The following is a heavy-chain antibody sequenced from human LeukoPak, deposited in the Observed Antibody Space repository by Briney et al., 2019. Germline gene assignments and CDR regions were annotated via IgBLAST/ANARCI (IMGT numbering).Heavy chain of an antibody. J-gene: IGHJ6*02. Sequence: GRSLRLSCAASGFTFSTYDMHWVRQAPGKGLEWVAVISDDGGNKNYADSVKGRVTISRDNSKNTLFLRMNSLRPEDTAVYYCAKDSSSSNYYYGMDVWGQGTTVTVSS. D-gene: IGHD6-6*01. V-gene: IGHV3-30*18. CDR2: ISDDGGNK. CDR1: GFTFSTYD. CDR3: AKDSSSSNYYYGMDV.